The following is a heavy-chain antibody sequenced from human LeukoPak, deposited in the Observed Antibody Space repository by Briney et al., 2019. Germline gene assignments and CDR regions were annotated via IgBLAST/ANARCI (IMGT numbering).Heavy chain of an antibody. V-gene: IGHV3-48*01. CDR1: GLTFSSYS. CDR3: ASLRIRLWLRAPTDD. Sequence: GGSLRLSCAASGLTFSSYSMNWVRQATGKGLEWVSYISSSSSPIYYADSVKGRHIISSDNAQISLYLQMDSLRAEDTAVYYCASLRIRLWLRAPTDDWGQGTLGTVTA. CDR2: ISSSSSPI. D-gene: IGHD5-18*01. J-gene: IGHJ4*02.